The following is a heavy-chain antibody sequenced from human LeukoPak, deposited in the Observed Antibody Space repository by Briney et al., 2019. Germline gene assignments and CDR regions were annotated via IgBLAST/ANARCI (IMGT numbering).Heavy chain of an antibody. Sequence: GGSLRLSCAASGFTFSSYAMSWVRPAPGKGLEWVSAISGSGGSTYYADSVKGRFTISRDNSKNTLYLQMNSLRAEDTAVYYCAKYRDKVGAPLRFDPWGQGTLVTVSS. CDR3: AKYRDKVGAPLRFDP. CDR1: GFTFSSYA. J-gene: IGHJ5*02. D-gene: IGHD1-26*01. V-gene: IGHV3-23*01. CDR2: ISGSGGST.